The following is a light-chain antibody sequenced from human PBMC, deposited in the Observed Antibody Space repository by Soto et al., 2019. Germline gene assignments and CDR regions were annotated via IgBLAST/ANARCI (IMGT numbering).Light chain of an antibody. J-gene: IGKJ1*01. V-gene: IGKV3-20*01. CDR3: QQYGSPPWT. CDR1: QSVSNNY. CDR2: GAS. Sequence: EVVLTQSPGTLSLSPGERATLSCRASQSVSNNYLAWYQQKPGQAPRLLIYGASSRATGIPPRFSGNGSGTGFTLTISRLEPEDFAVYYCQQYGSPPWTFGQGTKVEIK.